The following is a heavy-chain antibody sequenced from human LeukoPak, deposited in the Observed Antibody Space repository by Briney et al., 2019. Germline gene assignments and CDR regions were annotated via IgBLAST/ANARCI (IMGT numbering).Heavy chain of an antibody. J-gene: IGHJ4*02. V-gene: IGHV3-11*01. CDR1: GFTFSDYY. D-gene: IGHD1/OR15-1a*01. CDR3: ARSRRKQGVYYFDY. CDR2: ISSSGSTI. Sequence: PGGSLRLSCAASGFTFSDYYMSWIRQAPGKGLEWVSYISSSGSTIYYADSVKGRFSISRDNAKNSLYPQMNSLRAEDTAVYYCARSRRKQGVYYFDYWGQGTLVTVSS.